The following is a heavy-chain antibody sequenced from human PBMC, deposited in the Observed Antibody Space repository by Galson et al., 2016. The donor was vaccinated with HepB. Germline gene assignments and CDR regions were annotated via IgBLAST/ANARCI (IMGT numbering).Heavy chain of an antibody. CDR2: IYPDDSDS. J-gene: IGHJ6*02. CDR1: EYSFPSYW. CDR3: ARRRGVGKTLCYYGMDV. V-gene: IGHV5-51*01. D-gene: IGHD4-23*01. Sequence: QSGAEVKKPGESLKISCTTSEYSFPSYWIAWVRQMPGKGLEWMGVIYPDDSDSIYSPSFQGQVTISVDKSISTAYLQWSSLRTSDTAIYHCARRRGVGKTLCYYGMDVWGQGTTVIVSS.